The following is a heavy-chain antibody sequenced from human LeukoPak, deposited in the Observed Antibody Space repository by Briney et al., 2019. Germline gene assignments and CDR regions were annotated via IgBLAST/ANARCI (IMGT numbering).Heavy chain of an antibody. J-gene: IGHJ4*02. CDR2: IRFDGTNK. CDR1: GFTFSSYG. CDR3: AKESDYVWGSQPPV. V-gene: IGHV3-30*02. Sequence: GGSLRLSCAASGFTFSSYGMHWVRQAPGKGLEWVSFIRFDGTNKYYADSVKGRFTISRDNSKNTLYLQMNSLRAEDTAVYYCAKESDYVWGSQPPVWGQGTLVTVSS. D-gene: IGHD3-16*01.